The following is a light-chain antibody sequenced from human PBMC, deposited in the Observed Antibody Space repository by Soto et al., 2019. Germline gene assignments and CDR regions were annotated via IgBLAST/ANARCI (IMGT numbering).Light chain of an antibody. CDR1: QSVTSF. J-gene: IGKJ4*01. CDR3: QQRYSRLT. CDR2: DAS. V-gene: IGKV3-11*01. Sequence: EIVLTQSPGTLSLSPGERATLSCRASQSVTSFLAWYQQKPGQAPRLLIYDASNRATGIPARFTGSGSGTDFTLTISGLEPEDFAVYYCQQRYSRLTFGGGTRVEMK.